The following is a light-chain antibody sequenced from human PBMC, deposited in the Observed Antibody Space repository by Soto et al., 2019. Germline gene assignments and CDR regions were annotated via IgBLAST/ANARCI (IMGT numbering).Light chain of an antibody. V-gene: IGLV2-11*01. J-gene: IGLJ1*01. CDR2: DVS. CDR3: AAWDDSLSGPFV. CDR1: SSDVGVYNY. Sequence: QSALTQPRSVSGSPGQSVTVSCTGTSSDVGVYNYVSWYQQYPGKAPKIMIYDVSKRPSGVPDLFSGSKSDNTASLTISGLQAEDEADYYCAAWDDSLSGPFVFGLGTKVTVL.